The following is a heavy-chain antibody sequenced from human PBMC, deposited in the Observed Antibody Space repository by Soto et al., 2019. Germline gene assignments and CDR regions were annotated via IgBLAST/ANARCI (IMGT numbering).Heavy chain of an antibody. Sequence: QVQLVQSGAEVKRPGSSVKVSCKASGGTFSSYTMSWVRQAPGQGIEWMGRIIPILGIANYAQKFQGRVTITADKSTSTAYMELSSLRSEDTAVYYCARGASENYYDSSGYYADYWGQGTLVTVSS. CDR3: ARGASENYYDSSGYYADY. CDR1: GGTFSSYT. D-gene: IGHD3-22*01. J-gene: IGHJ4*02. CDR2: IIPILGIA. V-gene: IGHV1-69*02.